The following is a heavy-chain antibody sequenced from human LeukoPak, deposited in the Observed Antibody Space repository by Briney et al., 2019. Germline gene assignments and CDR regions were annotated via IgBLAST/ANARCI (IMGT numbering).Heavy chain of an antibody. V-gene: IGHV1-69*05. Sequence: ASVKVSCKASGGTFSSYAISWVRQAPGQGLEWMGGIIPIFGTANYAQKFQGRVTITTDESTSTAYMELSSLRSEDTAVYYCASAADIVVVPAAIPHYYYYMDVWGKGTTVTVSS. CDR2: IIPIFGTA. D-gene: IGHD2-2*02. J-gene: IGHJ6*03. CDR3: ASAADIVVVPAAIPHYYYYMDV. CDR1: GGTFSSYA.